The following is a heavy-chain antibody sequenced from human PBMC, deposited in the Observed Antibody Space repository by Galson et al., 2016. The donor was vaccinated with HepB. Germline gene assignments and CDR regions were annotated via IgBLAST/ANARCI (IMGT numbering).Heavy chain of an antibody. D-gene: IGHD6-6*01. V-gene: IGHV4-34*01. J-gene: IGHJ6*03. CDR2: INQGGTT. Sequence: SETLSLTCGVSGMRGSYWTWIRQPPGKGLEWLGEINQGGTTNYNPSLYSRVTVSLDTSKSEFYLKLSSVTVADTAVYYCARVVREDEVFRRNPKDYYYMDVWGKGTTVTVSS. CDR1: GMRGSY. CDR3: ARVVREDEVFRRNPKDYYYMDV.